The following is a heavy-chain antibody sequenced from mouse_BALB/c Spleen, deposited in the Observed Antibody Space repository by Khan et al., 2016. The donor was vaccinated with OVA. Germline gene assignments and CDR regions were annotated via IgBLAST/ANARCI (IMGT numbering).Heavy chain of an antibody. CDR1: GFTFSDYY. CDR3: ARHGYGKGDAMDL. D-gene: IGHD2-1*01. V-gene: IGHV5-12*02. Sequence: EVELVESGGGLVQPGGSLKLSCVTSGFTFSDYYMYWFRQTPEKRLEWVAYISNIGGNTYYPDTVKGRFTISRDNARNTMYLQMSRLKSEDSALYYCARHGYGKGDAMDLWGPGTSVTVSS. J-gene: IGHJ4*01. CDR2: ISNIGGNT.